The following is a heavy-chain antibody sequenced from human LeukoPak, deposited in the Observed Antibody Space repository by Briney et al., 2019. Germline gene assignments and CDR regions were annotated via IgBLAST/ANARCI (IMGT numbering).Heavy chain of an antibody. CDR2: IYYSGST. D-gene: IGHD3-3*01. CDR3: ARLDTIFGVAKGFDY. Sequence: SEILSLTCTVSGGSISGYYWSWIRQPPGKGLEYIGYIYYSGSTNYSPSLKSRVTISVDTSKHQFSLKLSSVTAADTAVYYCARLDTIFGVAKGFDYWGQGTLVTVSS. CDR1: GGSISGYY. V-gene: IGHV4-59*01. J-gene: IGHJ4*02.